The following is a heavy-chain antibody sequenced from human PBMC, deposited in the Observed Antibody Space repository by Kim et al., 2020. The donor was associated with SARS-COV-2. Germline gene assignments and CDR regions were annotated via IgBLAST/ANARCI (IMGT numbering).Heavy chain of an antibody. CDR2: ISSSSSTI. V-gene: IGHV3-48*02. J-gene: IGHJ4*02. Sequence: GGSLRLSCAASGFTFSSYSMNWVRQAPGKGLEWVSYISSSSSTIYYADSVKGRFTISRDNAKNSLYLQMNSLRDEDTAVYYCARETYDYIWGSYRYLFDSWGQGTLVTVSS. CDR1: GFTFSSYS. CDR3: ARETYDYIWGSYRYLFDS. D-gene: IGHD3-16*02.